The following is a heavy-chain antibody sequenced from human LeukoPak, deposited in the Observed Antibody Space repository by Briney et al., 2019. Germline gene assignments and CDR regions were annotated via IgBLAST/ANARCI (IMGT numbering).Heavy chain of an antibody. CDR2: ISGSGGST. CDR3: ATSPSRYNWNYSGDY. Sequence: GGSLRLSCAASGFTFSSYAMTWVRQAPGKGLEWVSAISGSGGSTYYADSVKGRFTISRDNSKNTLYLQMNSLRAEDTAVYYCATSPSRYNWNYSGDYWGQGTLVTVSS. CDR1: GFTFSSYA. D-gene: IGHD1-7*01. J-gene: IGHJ4*02. V-gene: IGHV3-23*01.